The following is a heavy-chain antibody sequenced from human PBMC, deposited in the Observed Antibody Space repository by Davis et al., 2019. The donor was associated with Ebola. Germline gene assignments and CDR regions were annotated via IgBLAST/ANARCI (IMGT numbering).Heavy chain of an antibody. J-gene: IGHJ5*02. CDR2: ISGSGGST. CDR1: GFTFSSYA. V-gene: IGHV3-23*01. CDR3: AKVLIRKIAAAGLNWFDP. Sequence: GESLKISCAASGFTFSSYAMSWVRQAPGKGLEWVSAISGSGGSTYYADSVKGRFTISRDNSKNTLYLQMNSLRAEDTAVYYCAKVLIRKIAAAGLNWFDPWGQGNLVTVSS. D-gene: IGHD6-13*01.